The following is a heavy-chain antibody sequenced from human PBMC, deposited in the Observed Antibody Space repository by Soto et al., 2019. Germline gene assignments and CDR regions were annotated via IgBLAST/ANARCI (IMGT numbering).Heavy chain of an antibody. V-gene: IGHV3-48*02. D-gene: IGHD6-25*01. CDR3: ARVSSVWAYYFDF. CDR1: GFTFSSYS. CDR2: ITSSGTTV. Sequence: EVHLVESGGGLVQPGGSLRLSCAASGFTFSSYSLNWVRQAPGKGLERVSYITSSGTTVYYADSVRGRFTISGDNAKNSLYLQMNSLRDDVTAVYYCARVSSVWAYYFDFWGQGTLVTVSS. J-gene: IGHJ4*02.